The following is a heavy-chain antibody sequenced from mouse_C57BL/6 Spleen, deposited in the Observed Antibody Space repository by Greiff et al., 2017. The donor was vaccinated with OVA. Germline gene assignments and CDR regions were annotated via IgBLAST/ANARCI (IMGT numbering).Heavy chain of an antibody. V-gene: IGHV1-69*01. J-gene: IGHJ2*01. CDR2: IDPSDSST. CDR1: GYTFTSYW. Sequence: QVQLQQPGAELVMPGASVKLSCKASGYTFTSYWMHWVKQRPGQGLEWIGEIDPSDSSTNYHQKFKGKSTLTVDKSSSTAYMQLSSLTSEDSAVYYCARRGSAGPFDYWGQGTTLTVSS. CDR3: ARRGSAGPFDY. D-gene: IGHD3-2*02.